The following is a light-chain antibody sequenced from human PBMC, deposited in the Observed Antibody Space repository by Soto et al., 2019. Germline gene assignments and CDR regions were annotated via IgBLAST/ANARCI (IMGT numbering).Light chain of an antibody. J-gene: IGLJ2*01. V-gene: IGLV2-14*01. Sequence: QSVLTQPASVSGSPGQSITISCTGTNNDVGAYNYVSWYQQHPGKAPKLMIYDVSSRPSGVSNRFSGSKSDNTASLTISGLQAEDEADYYYTSYRTSSTRVFGGGTKLTVL. CDR2: DVS. CDR1: NNDVGAYNY. CDR3: TSYRTSSTRV.